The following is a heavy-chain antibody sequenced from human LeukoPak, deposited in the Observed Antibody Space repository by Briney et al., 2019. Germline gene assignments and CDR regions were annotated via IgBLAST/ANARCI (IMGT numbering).Heavy chain of an antibody. D-gene: IGHD4-17*01. CDR1: GGSIKSDSYY. CDR3: ARNMTAVNRLDVFDI. V-gene: IGHV4-39*01. Sequence: PSETLSLTCSVSGGSIKSDSYYWGWIRQPPGKGLEWIGSIYYSGSTYYNPSLKSRVTISVDTSKNQFSLELKSVTAADTAIYYCARNMTAVNRLDVFDIWGPGTMVTVSS. CDR2: IYYSGST. J-gene: IGHJ3*02.